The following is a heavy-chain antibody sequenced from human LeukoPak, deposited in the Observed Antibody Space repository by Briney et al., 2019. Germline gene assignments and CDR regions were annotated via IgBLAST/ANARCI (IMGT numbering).Heavy chain of an antibody. V-gene: IGHV1-8*01. CDR1: GYTFTSYD. CDR3: ASGVRRSTDFDI. J-gene: IGHJ3*02. Sequence: GASVKVSCKASGYTFTSYDINWVRQAPGQGLEWMGWMKPNSGNTGYAQKFQGRVTMTRNTPISTAYMELSSLRSEDTAVYYCASGVRRSTDFDIWGQGTMVTVSS. CDR2: MKPNSGNT.